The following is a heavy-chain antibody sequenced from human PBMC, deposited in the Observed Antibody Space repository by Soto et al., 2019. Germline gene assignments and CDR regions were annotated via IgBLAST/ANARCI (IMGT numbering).Heavy chain of an antibody. CDR3: ARGPTGTTAEVSYYGMDV. Sequence: SVKVSCKASAGTFSSYAISWVRQPPGQGLEWMGGIIPIFGTANYAQKFQGRVTITADESTSTAYMELSSLRSEDTAVYYGARGPTGTTAEVSYYGMDVWGQGTTVTVSS. J-gene: IGHJ6*02. D-gene: IGHD1-7*01. CDR1: AGTFSSYA. CDR2: IIPIFGTA. V-gene: IGHV1-69*13.